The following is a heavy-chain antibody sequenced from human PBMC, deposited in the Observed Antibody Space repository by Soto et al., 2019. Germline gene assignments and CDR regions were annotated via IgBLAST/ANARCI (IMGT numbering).Heavy chain of an antibody. CDR2: IIPIFGTA. Sequence: SVKVSCKASGGTFSSYAISWVRQAPGQGLEWMGGIIPIFGTANYAQKFQGRVTITADESTSTAYMELSSLRSEDTAVYYCARGLSGVIALDYWGQGTLVTVSS. CDR3: ARGLSGVIALDY. V-gene: IGHV1-69*13. CDR1: GGTFSSYA. J-gene: IGHJ4*02. D-gene: IGHD2-21*01.